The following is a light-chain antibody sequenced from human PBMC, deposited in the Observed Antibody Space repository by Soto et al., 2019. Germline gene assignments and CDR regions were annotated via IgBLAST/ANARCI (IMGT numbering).Light chain of an antibody. Sequence: DIQMTPSPSSLSASVGDRVTITCRASQSITSYLNWYQQKPGKAPKLLIYAASSLQRGVPSRFSGSGSGTDFTLTISSLQPEDFAAYYCQQSYSTPRTFGQGTKVELK. J-gene: IGKJ1*01. CDR2: AAS. V-gene: IGKV1-39*01. CDR1: QSITSY. CDR3: QQSYSTPRT.